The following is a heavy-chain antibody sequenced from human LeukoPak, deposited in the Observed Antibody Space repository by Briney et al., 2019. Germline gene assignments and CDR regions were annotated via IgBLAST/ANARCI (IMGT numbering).Heavy chain of an antibody. D-gene: IGHD2-15*01. CDR2: ISSSSSTI. CDR1: GFIFSDYS. Sequence: PGPSLRPACAASGFIFSDYSMNWVRHPPGKGLEWVSYISSSSSTIHYAQSVKGQFTISRDNAKNSVYLQMNSLRAEDTAVYYCAREYCSGRTCYGFDYWGQGTLVTVSS. CDR3: AREYCSGRTCYGFDY. J-gene: IGHJ4*02. V-gene: IGHV3-48*01.